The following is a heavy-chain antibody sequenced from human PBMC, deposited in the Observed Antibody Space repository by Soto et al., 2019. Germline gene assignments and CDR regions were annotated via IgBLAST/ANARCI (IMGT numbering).Heavy chain of an antibody. CDR3: ATMRAVEDVSVSYLAYFDY. Sequence: SETLSLTCTVSGDSISTNNYFWGWIRQPPGKGLEWVATIHLGGNTYYSPSLKSRVNISVDTSKNRFSLNLNSVTAADTAVYYCATMRAVEDVSVSYLAYFDYWGQGTLVTVSS. CDR2: IHLGGNT. V-gene: IGHV4-39*02. J-gene: IGHJ4*02. CDR1: GDSISTNNYF. D-gene: IGHD1-26*01.